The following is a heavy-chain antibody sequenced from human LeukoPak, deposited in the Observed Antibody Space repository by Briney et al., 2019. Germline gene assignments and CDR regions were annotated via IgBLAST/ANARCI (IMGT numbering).Heavy chain of an antibody. V-gene: IGHV4-61*02. CDR3: ARDSGIAARSRD. D-gene: IGHD6-6*01. CDR2: IYTSGST. Sequence: SQTLSLTCTVSGGSISSGSYYWSWIRQPAGKGLEWIGRIYTSGSTNYNPSLKSRVTISVDTSKNQFSLKLSSVTAADTAVYYCARDSGIAARSRDWGQGTLVTVSS. CDR1: GGSISSGSYY. J-gene: IGHJ4*02.